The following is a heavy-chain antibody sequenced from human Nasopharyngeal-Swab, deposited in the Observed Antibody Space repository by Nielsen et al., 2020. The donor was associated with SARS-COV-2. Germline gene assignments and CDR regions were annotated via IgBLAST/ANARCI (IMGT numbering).Heavy chain of an antibody. CDR3: ARAYDYVWGSYRYKLDAFDI. Sequence: SETLSLTCTVSGGSISSYYWSWIRQHPGKGLEWIGYIYYSGSTNYNPSLKNRVTISVDTSKNQFSLKLSSVTAADTAVYYCARAYDYVWGSYRYKLDAFDIWGQGTMVTVSS. D-gene: IGHD3-16*02. CDR1: GGSISSYY. CDR2: IYYSGST. J-gene: IGHJ3*02. V-gene: IGHV4-59*13.